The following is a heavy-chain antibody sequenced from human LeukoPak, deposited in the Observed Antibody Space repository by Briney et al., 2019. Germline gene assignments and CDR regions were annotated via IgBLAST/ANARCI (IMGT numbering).Heavy chain of an antibody. CDR2: IYDSGPT. CDR1: GGSISNGGYY. Sequence: SETLSLTCTVSGGSISNGGYYWSWIRQHPGKGLEWIGYIYDSGPTYYTPALQSRVTISVDTSDNQFSLKLTSLTAADTAVYYCARGGDRRGFDYWGQGTLVTVSS. CDR3: ARGGDRRGFDY. D-gene: IGHD1-14*01. V-gene: IGHV4-31*03. J-gene: IGHJ4*02.